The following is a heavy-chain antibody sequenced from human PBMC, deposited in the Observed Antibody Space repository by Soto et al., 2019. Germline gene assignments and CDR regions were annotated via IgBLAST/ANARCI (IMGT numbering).Heavy chain of an antibody. D-gene: IGHD6-19*01. V-gene: IGHV4-39*01. CDR1: GGSISSSSYY. Sequence: QLQLQESGPGLVKPSETLSLTCTVSGGSISSSSYYWGWIRQPPGKGLEWIGSIYYSGSTYYNPSLKSPVTIAVDTSKNQFPLKLSSVTAADTAVYYCARHDSPYSSGWYHFDYWGQGTLVTVSS. CDR3: ARHDSPYSSGWYHFDY. CDR2: IYYSGST. J-gene: IGHJ4*02.